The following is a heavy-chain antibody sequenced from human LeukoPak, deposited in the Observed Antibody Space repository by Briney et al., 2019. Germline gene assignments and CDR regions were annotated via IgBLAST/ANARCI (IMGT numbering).Heavy chain of an antibody. V-gene: IGHV4-4*07. CDR2: IYTSGST. D-gene: IGHD3-22*01. Sequence: SETLSLTCTVSGGSISSYYWSWIRQPAGKGLEWIGRIYTSGSTNYNPSLKSRVTISVDTSKNQFSLKLSSVTAADTAVYYCAREAYYYDSSGYYNWFDPWGQGTLVTVSS. CDR1: GGSISSYY. J-gene: IGHJ5*02. CDR3: AREAYYYDSSGYYNWFDP.